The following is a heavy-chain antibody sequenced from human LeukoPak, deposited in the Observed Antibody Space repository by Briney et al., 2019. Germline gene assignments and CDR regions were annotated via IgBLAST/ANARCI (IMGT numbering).Heavy chain of an antibody. V-gene: IGHV3-49*03. CDR3: AKDRYYDSSGYSPHFDY. CDR2: IRSKAYGGTT. Sequence: PGRSLRLSCTASGFTFGDYAMSWFRQAPGKGLEWVGFIRSKAYGGTTEYAASVKGRFTISRDDSKSIAYLQMNSLRAEDTAVYYCAKDRYYDSSGYSPHFDYWGQGTLVTVSS. D-gene: IGHD3-22*01. J-gene: IGHJ4*02. CDR1: GFTFGDYA.